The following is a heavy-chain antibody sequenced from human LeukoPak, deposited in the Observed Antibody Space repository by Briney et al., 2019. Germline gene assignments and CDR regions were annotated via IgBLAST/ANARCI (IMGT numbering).Heavy chain of an antibody. V-gene: IGHV3-23*01. J-gene: IGHJ2*01. CDR2: ISDSGGST. CDR3: AKDLWVLGL. CDR1: RFTFSSYA. D-gene: IGHD2-2*03. Sequence: PGGSLRLSCAAPRFTFSSYAMTRVRQAPGKGLEWVSAISDSGGSTYYADSVKGRFTISRDNSKNTLYLQMNSLRAEDTAVYYCAKDLWVLGLWGRGTLVTVSS.